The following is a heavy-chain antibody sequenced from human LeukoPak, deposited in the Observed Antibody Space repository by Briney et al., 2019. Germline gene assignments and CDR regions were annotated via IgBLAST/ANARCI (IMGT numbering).Heavy chain of an antibody. CDR1: GFTASSNN. CDR3: ARDGIRGGDRVYGMDV. Sequence: GGSLRLSCAASGFTASSNNMSWVRQAPGKGREWVSVIYSGGSTYYADSVKGRFTISRDNSKNTLYLQMNRLRAEDTAVYYCARDGIRGGDRVYGMDVWGQGTTVTVSS. D-gene: IGHD2-21*01. CDR2: IYSGGST. V-gene: IGHV3-66*01. J-gene: IGHJ6*02.